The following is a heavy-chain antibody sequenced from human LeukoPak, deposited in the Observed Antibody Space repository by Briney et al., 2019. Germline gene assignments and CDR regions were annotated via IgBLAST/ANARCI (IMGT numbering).Heavy chain of an antibody. D-gene: IGHD3-22*01. CDR2: ISSSSSYT. CDR1: GFTFSDYY. Sequence: GGSLRLSCAASGFTFSDYYMSWIRQAPGKGLEWVSYISSSSSYTNYADSVKGRFTISRDNAKNSLYLQMNSLRAEDTAVYYCARGGVDSSGYRFDYWGQGTLGTVS. J-gene: IGHJ4*02. CDR3: ARGGVDSSGYRFDY. V-gene: IGHV3-11*05.